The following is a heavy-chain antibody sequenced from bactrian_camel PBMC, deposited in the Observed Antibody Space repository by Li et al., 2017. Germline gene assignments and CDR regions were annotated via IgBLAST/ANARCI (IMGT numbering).Heavy chain of an antibody. D-gene: IGHD2*01. V-gene: IGHV3S55*01. Sequence: VQLVESGGGSVQAGGSLRLSCAASGYRYASYCMGWFRQAPGKEREGVASISTDGRPTYADSVKGRFTISYDDTAKTLVLQMNGLKPEDTAMYYCAADEHPQGSSHYCPVSIYFTHEGQGTQVTVS. J-gene: IGHJ4*01. CDR1: GYRYASYC. CDR2: ISTDGRP.